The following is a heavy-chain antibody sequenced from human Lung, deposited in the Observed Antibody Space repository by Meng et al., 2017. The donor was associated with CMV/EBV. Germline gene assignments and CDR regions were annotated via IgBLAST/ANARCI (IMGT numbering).Heavy chain of an antibody. D-gene: IGHD3-10*01. V-gene: IGHV4-59*01. CDR2: IYYSGST. Sequence: SXTXSLXCTVSGGSISSYYWSWIRQPPGKGLEWIGYIYYSGSTNYNPSLKSRVTISVDTSKNQFSPKLSSVTAADTAVYYCASGKYYYGSGSYYNYYYYGMDVWGQGTXVTGSS. J-gene: IGHJ6*02. CDR3: ASGKYYYGSGSYYNYYYYGMDV. CDR1: GGSISSYY.